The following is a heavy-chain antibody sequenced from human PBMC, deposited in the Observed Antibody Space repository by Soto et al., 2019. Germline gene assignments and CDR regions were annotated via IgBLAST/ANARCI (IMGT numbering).Heavy chain of an antibody. J-gene: IGHJ6*02. CDR1: GYTFTSYG. V-gene: IGHV1-18*01. D-gene: IGHD4-17*01. CDR2: ISAYNGNT. CDR3: ATDASPLYSDDAPSCYYGMDV. Sequence: QVQLVQSGAEVKKPGASVKVSCKASGYTFTSYGISWVRQAPGQGLEWMGWISAYNGNTNYAQNHHRRVTTTTASTSSRASMKLRSLRSVHTAVYYCATDASPLYSDDAPSCYYGMDVWGQGTTVTVSS.